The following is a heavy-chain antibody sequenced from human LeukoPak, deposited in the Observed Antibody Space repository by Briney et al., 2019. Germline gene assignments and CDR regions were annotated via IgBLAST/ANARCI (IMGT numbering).Heavy chain of an antibody. V-gene: IGHV4-38-2*02. J-gene: IGHJ4*02. CDR2: IYHSGST. CDR1: GYSISSGYY. CDR3: ARVSDYVWGSYRYCFDY. D-gene: IGHD3-16*02. Sequence: SETLSLTCTVSGYSISSGYYWGWIRQPPGKGLEWIGSIYHSGSTYYNPSLKSRVTISVDTSKNQFSLKLSSVTAADTAVYYCARVSDYVWGSYRYCFDYWGQGTLVTVSS.